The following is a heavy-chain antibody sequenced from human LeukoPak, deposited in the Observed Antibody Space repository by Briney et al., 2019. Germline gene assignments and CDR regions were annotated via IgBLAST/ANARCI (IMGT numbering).Heavy chain of an antibody. CDR1: GDSISYGY. CDR3: ARGRVARYRYGLPAPFSFDS. CDR2: LYDSENT. J-gene: IGHJ4*02. Sequence: PSETLSLTCIVSGDSISYGYWSWLRQPPGRGLEWIGHLYDSENTNYSPSLMSRVTISVDTSRNQFSLKMTSVTAADTALYYCARGRVARYRYGLPAPFSFDSWGQGILVSVSS. D-gene: IGHD5-18*01. V-gene: IGHV4-59*01.